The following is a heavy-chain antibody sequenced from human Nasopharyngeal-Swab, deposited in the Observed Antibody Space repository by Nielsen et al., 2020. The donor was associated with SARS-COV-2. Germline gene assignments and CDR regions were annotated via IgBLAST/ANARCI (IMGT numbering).Heavy chain of an antibody. Sequence: GGSLRLSCAASAFTFNNYNFNWVRQAAGKGLEWVSSIRSGSSYIHYADSVKGRFTISRDNAKNSLYLQMNSLRAEDTAVYYCVRDGLDYDFWSAYFMDVWGQGTTVTVSS. CDR3: VRDGLDYDFWSAYFMDV. J-gene: IGHJ6*02. V-gene: IGHV3-21*01. CDR1: AFTFNNYN. D-gene: IGHD3-3*01. CDR2: IRSGSSYI.